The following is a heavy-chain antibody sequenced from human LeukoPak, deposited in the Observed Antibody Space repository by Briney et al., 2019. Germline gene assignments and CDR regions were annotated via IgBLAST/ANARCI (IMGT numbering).Heavy chain of an antibody. CDR2: ISVSGGTT. D-gene: IGHD3-3*02. V-gene: IGHV3-23*01. CDR3: AKAPGRSIYPVT. Sequence: TGGSLRLLCAASGFPFSIYAMIWVRQARGRGLEWVSGISVSGGTTYHADSVKGRFTISRDNSENTLHLQMNSLRADDTAVYFCAKAPGRSIYPVTWGQGTLVTVSS. J-gene: IGHJ5*02. CDR1: GFPFSIYA.